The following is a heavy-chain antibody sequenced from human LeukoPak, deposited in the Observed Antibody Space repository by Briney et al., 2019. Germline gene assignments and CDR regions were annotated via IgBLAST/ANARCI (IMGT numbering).Heavy chain of an antibody. J-gene: IGHJ1*01. CDR3: AKDETPYYYDSSGYSHWRYFQH. V-gene: IGHV3-9*03. D-gene: IGHD3-22*01. CDR1: GFTFDDYA. Sequence: GGSLRLSCAASGFTFDDYAMHWVRQAPGKGLEWFSGISWNSGSIGYADSVKGRFTISRDNAKNSLYLQMNSLRAEDMALYYCAKDETPYYYDSSGYSHWRYFQHWCQGTLVTVSS. CDR2: ISWNSGSI.